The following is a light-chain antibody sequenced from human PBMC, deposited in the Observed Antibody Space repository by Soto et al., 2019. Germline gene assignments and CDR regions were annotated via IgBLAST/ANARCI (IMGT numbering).Light chain of an antibody. V-gene: IGKV3-11*01. Sequence: EIVLTQSPATLSLSPGERATLSCRASQSVSSYLAWYQQKPGQVPRLLIYDASNRATGIPARFSGSGSGTDFTLTISDVQPEDFAVYYCHQRQSWPRTLGQGTKVDIK. CDR1: QSVSSY. CDR2: DAS. CDR3: HQRQSWPRT. J-gene: IGKJ1*01.